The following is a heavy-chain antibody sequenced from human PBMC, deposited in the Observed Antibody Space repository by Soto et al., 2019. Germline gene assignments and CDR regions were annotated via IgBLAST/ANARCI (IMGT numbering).Heavy chain of an antibody. CDR1: GYTFTSYG. Sequence: ASVKVSCKASGYTFTSYGISWVRQAPGQGLEWMGWISAYNGNTNYAQKLQGRVTMTTDTSTSTAYMELRSLRSDDTAVYYCARSYSSGWYDYYYGMDVWGQGNTVTVSS. J-gene: IGHJ6*02. CDR2: ISAYNGNT. D-gene: IGHD6-19*01. V-gene: IGHV1-18*01. CDR3: ARSYSSGWYDYYYGMDV.